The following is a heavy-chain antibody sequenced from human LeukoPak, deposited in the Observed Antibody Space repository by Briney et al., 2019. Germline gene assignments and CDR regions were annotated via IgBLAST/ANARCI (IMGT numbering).Heavy chain of an antibody. Sequence: GGSLRLSCAASGFTFGSYGISWVRQAPGTGLEWVSYISGNGFNTYYADSVKGRFTISRDDSKNTLYLQMNSLRAEDTAVYYCARYSSSWYYFDYWGQGTLVTVSS. CDR3: ARYSSSWYYFDY. V-gene: IGHV3-23*01. D-gene: IGHD6-13*01. J-gene: IGHJ4*02. CDR2: ISGNGFNT. CDR1: GFTFGSYG.